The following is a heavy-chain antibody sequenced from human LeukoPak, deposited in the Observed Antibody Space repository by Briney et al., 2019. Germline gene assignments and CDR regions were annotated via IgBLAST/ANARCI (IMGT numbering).Heavy chain of an antibody. CDR3: AKDFSSYYDFWSGLYGDYFDY. Sequence: AGGSLRLSCAASGFTFSSYGMHWVRQAPGKRLEWVAVISYDGSNKYYADSVKGRFTISRDNYKNTLYLQMNSLRAEDTAVYYCAKDFSSYYDFWSGLYGDYFDYWGQGTLVTVSS. CDR1: GFTFSSYG. D-gene: IGHD3-3*01. CDR2: ISYDGSNK. J-gene: IGHJ4*02. V-gene: IGHV3-30*18.